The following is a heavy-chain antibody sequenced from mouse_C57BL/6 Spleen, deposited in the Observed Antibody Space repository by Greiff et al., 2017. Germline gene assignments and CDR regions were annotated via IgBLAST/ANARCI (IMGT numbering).Heavy chain of an antibody. V-gene: IGHV1-82*01. CDR3: ARDGDSHYYGGYFDY. CDR2: IYPGDGDT. Sequence: QVQLQQSGPELVKPGASVKISCKASGYAFSSSWMNWVKQRPGKGLEWIGRIYPGDGDTNYNGKFKGKATLTADKSSSTAYMQLSSLTSEDSAVYVCARDGDSHYYGGYFDYWGQGTTLTVSS. CDR1: GYAFSSSW. J-gene: IGHJ2*01. D-gene: IGHD1-1*01.